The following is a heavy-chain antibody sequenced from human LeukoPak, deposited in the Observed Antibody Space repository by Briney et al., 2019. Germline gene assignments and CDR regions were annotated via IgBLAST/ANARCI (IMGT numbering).Heavy chain of an antibody. J-gene: IGHJ6*02. Sequence: GGSLRLSCAASGFTFSSYAMHWVRQAPGKGLERVAVISYDGSNKYYADSVKGRFTISRDNSKNTLYLQMNSLRAEDTAVYYCARAVDSLYYYYGMDVWGQGTTVTVSS. CDR2: ISYDGSNK. V-gene: IGHV3-30*04. D-gene: IGHD3/OR15-3a*01. CDR1: GFTFSSYA. CDR3: ARAVDSLYYYYGMDV.